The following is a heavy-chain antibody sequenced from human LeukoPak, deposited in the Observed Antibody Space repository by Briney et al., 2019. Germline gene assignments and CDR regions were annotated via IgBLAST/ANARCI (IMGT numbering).Heavy chain of an antibody. J-gene: IGHJ4*02. V-gene: IGHV5-51*01. D-gene: IGHD3-22*01. CDR2: IYPGDSDT. Sequence: GESLKISCKGSGYSFTTYWVGWLRQMPGKGLEWMGIIYPGDSDTRYSPSFQGQVTISADKSISTAYLQWSSLKASDTAMYYCARQDPYYDSSGYYHYWGQGTLVTVSS. CDR3: ARQDPYYDSSGYYHY. CDR1: GYSFTTYW.